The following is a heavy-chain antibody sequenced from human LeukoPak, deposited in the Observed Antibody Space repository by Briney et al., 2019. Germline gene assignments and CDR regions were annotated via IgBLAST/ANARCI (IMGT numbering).Heavy chain of an antibody. D-gene: IGHD2-2*01. CDR3: ARDHFDLRPVVPAAMAYGYYGMDV. CDR1: GYTFTNYD. CDR2: MSPNNGNT. J-gene: IGHJ6*02. Sequence: ASVKVSCKTSGYTFTNYDINWVRQATGQGLEWLGWMSPNNGNTGYAQKLQGRVTMTTDTSTSTAYMELRSLRSDDTAVYYCARDHFDLRPVVPAAMAYGYYGMDVWGQGTTVTVSS. V-gene: IGHV1-18*01.